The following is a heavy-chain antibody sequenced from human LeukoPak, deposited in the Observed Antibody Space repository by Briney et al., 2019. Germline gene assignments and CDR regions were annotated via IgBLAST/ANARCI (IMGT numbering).Heavy chain of an antibody. Sequence: SQTLSLTCTVSGGSISSGDYYWSWIRQPPGKGLEWIGYIYYSGSTNYNPSLKSRVTISVDTSKNQFSLKLSSVTAADTAVYYCARGGDGSWGRRGAFDIWGQGTMVTVSS. CDR3: ARGGDGSWGRRGAFDI. J-gene: IGHJ3*02. CDR1: GGSISSGDYY. CDR2: IYYSGST. D-gene: IGHD6-13*01. V-gene: IGHV4-61*08.